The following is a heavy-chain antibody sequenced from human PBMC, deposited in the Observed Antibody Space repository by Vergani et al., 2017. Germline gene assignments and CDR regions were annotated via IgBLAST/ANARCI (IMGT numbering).Heavy chain of an antibody. Sequence: EVQLVESGGGLVQPGGSLRLSCAASGFTFSSYWMHWVRQAPGKGLVWVSRINSDGSSTSYADSVKGRFTISRDNAKNTLYLQMNSLRAEDTAVYYCARLQNSSAPPSPYYYDDGMDVGGQGTTVTVSS. CDR1: GFTFSSYW. CDR3: ARLQNSSAPPSPYYYDDGMDV. V-gene: IGHV3-74*01. J-gene: IGHJ6*02. D-gene: IGHD6-25*01. CDR2: INSDGSST.